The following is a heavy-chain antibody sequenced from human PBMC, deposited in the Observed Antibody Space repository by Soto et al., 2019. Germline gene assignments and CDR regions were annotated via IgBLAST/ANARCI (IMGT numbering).Heavy chain of an antibody. V-gene: IGHV4-30-2*01. CDR1: GGSISSGGYS. Sequence: QLQLQESGSGLVKPSQTLSLTCAVSGGSISSGGYSWSWIRQPPGKGLEWIGYIYHSGSTYYNPALKRRVTLSVDRSKHQFPLKLSSVTAAATAVYYCASDEGGWFDPWGQGTLVTVSS. D-gene: IGHD3-16*01. J-gene: IGHJ5*02. CDR3: ASDEGGWFDP. CDR2: IYHSGST.